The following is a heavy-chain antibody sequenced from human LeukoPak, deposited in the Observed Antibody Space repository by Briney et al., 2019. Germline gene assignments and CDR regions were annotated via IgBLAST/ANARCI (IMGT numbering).Heavy chain of an antibody. CDR3: ARHRYDYVWGSYRDWGGSLNWFDP. CDR1: GGSFSGYY. CDR2: INHSGST. D-gene: IGHD3-16*02. V-gene: IGHV4-34*01. Sequence: SETLSLTCAVYGGSFSGYYWSWIRQPPGKGLEWIGEINHSGSTNYNPSPKSRVTISVDTSKNQFSLKLSSVTAADTAVYYCARHRYDYVWGSYRDWGGSLNWFDPWGQGTLVTVSS. J-gene: IGHJ5*02.